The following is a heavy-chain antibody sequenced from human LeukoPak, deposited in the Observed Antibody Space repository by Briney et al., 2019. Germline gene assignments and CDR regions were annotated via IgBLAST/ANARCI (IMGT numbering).Heavy chain of an antibody. CDR1: GGTFSSHA. CDR3: ARGDGGYGYPYYYYYYGMDV. CDR2: IIPIFGTA. J-gene: IGHJ6*04. V-gene: IGHV1-69*13. Sequence: ASVKVSCKASGGTFSSHAISWVRQAPGQGLEWMGGIIPIFGTANYAQKFQGRVTITADESTSTAYMELSSLRSEDTAVYYCARGDGGYGYPYYYYYYGMDVWGKGTTVTVSS. D-gene: IGHD3-16*02.